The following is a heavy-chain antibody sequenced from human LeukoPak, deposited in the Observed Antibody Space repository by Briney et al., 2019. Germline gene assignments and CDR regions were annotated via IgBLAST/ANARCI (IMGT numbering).Heavy chain of an antibody. V-gene: IGHV1-2*02. CDR2: INPKNGDT. Sequence: GASVKVSCKASGYIFKDYYIHWMRQAPGQGLEWMGWINPKNGDTNYAQKFQGRVTMTRDTSISTVYMELNRLTSDDTALYYCAREERGWLQYDAFDIWGQGTMVTVSS. CDR3: AREERGWLQYDAFDI. CDR1: GYIFKDYY. J-gene: IGHJ3*02. D-gene: IGHD5-24*01.